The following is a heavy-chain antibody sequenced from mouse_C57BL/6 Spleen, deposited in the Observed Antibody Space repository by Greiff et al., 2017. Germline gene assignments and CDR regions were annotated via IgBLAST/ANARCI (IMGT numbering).Heavy chain of an antibody. CDR3: ARSYYGNPFFDY. Sequence: VQLQQSGPELVKPGASVKIPCKASGYTFTDYNMDWVKQSHGKSLEWIGDINPNNGGTIYNQKFKGKATLTVDKSSSTAYMELRSLTSEDTAVYYCARSYYGNPFFDYWGQGTTLTVSS. CDR1: GYTFTDYN. J-gene: IGHJ2*01. CDR2: INPNNGGT. D-gene: IGHD2-10*01. V-gene: IGHV1-18*01.